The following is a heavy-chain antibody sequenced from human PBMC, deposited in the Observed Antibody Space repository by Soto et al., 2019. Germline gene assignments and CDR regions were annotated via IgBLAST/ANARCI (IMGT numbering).Heavy chain of an antibody. Sequence: QVQLVEPGGGVVQPGRSLRLSCAASGFTFSSYGMHWVRQAPGKGLEWVAVIWYDGSNKYYADSVKGRFTISRDNSKNALYLQLNRLSAGYSAVYYCARACYHYGSGSYDYYYGMDVWGQGTTVTVSS. V-gene: IGHV3-33*01. D-gene: IGHD3-10*01. CDR1: GFTFSSYG. CDR3: ARACYHYGSGSYDYYYGMDV. CDR2: IWYDGSNK. J-gene: IGHJ6*02.